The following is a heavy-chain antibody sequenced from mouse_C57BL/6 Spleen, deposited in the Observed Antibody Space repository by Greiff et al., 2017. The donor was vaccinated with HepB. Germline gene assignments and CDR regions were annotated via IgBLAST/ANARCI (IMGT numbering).Heavy chain of an antibody. CDR2: INPNNGGT. CDR3: ARGIYYGNLGYYYAMDY. CDR1: GYTFTDYN. D-gene: IGHD2-1*01. J-gene: IGHJ4*01. V-gene: IGHV1-18*01. Sequence: EVQLQQSGPELVKPGASVKIPCKASGYTFTDYNMDWVKQSHGKSLEWIGDINPNNGGTIYNQKFKGKATLTVDKSSSTAYMELRSLTSEDTAVYYCARGIYYGNLGYYYAMDYWGQGTSVTVSS.